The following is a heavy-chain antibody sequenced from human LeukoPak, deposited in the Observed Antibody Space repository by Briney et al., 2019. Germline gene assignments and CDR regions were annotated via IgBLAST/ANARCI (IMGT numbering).Heavy chain of an antibody. D-gene: IGHD3-10*01. CDR1: GGSISSSSYY. CDR2: IYYSGST. V-gene: IGHV4-39*07. Sequence: SETLSLTCTVSGGSISSSSYYWGWIRQPPGKGLEWIGSIYYSGSTTYNPSLKSRVTISVDTSKNQFSLNLSSVTAADTAVYYCARAPPRGSYYRGYFDYWGQGTLVTVSS. J-gene: IGHJ4*02. CDR3: ARAPPRGSYYRGYFDY.